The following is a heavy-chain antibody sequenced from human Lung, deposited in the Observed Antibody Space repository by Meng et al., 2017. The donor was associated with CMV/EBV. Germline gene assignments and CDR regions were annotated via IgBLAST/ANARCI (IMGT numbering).Heavy chain of an antibody. V-gene: IGHV1-3*01. Sequence: QVQVVQSGFELKKPGASVKVSGKASGYIFTNYAMNWVRQAPGQGLEWMGWINAGNGNTKYSQKFQGRVTITRDTSASTAYMELSSLRSEDTAVYYCARDQGAWFGEAPRFDYWGQGTLVTVSS. CDR3: ARDQGAWFGEAPRFDY. CDR1: GYIFTNYA. J-gene: IGHJ4*02. CDR2: INAGNGNT. D-gene: IGHD3-10*01.